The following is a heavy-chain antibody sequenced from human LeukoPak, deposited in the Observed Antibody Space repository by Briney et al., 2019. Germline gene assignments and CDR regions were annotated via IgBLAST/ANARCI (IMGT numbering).Heavy chain of an antibody. CDR3: AREILGYSGYDSRAFDI. Sequence: ASVKVSCKASGYTFTGYYMHWVRLAPGQGLEWMGWINPNSGGTNYAQKFQGWVTMTRDTSISTAYMELSRLRSDDTAVYYCAREILGYSGYDSRAFDIWGQGTMVTVSS. V-gene: IGHV1-2*04. D-gene: IGHD5-12*01. CDR2: INPNSGGT. J-gene: IGHJ3*02. CDR1: GYTFTGYY.